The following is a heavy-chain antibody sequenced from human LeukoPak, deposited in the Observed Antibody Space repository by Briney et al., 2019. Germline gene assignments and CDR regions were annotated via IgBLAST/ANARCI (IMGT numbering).Heavy chain of an antibody. J-gene: IGHJ3*02. Sequence: ASVKVSCKASGYTFTGYYMHWVRQAPGQGLEWMGRINPNSGGTNYAQKFQGRVTMTRGTSISTAYMELSRLRSDDTAVYYCAVAGYSSSWALAAFDIWGQGTMVTVSS. D-gene: IGHD6-13*01. CDR2: INPNSGGT. V-gene: IGHV1-2*06. CDR1: GYTFTGYY. CDR3: AVAGYSSSWALAAFDI.